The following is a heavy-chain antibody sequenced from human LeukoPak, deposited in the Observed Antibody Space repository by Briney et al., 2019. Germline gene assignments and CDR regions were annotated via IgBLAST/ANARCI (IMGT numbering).Heavy chain of an antibody. CDR3: AKDKAPRRLLGYFQH. CDR1: GFTFDDYT. J-gene: IGHJ1*01. CDR2: ISWDGGST. V-gene: IGHV3-43*01. Sequence: GGSLRLSCAASGFTFDDYTMHWVRQAPGKGLEWVSLISWDGGSTYYADSVKGRFTISRDNSKNSLYLQMNSLRTEDTALYYCAKDKAPRRLLGYFQHRGQGTLVTVSS. D-gene: IGHD4-17*01.